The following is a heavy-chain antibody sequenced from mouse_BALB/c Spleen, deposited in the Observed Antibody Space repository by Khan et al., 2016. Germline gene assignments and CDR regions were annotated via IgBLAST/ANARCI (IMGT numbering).Heavy chain of an antibody. CDR2: ISDGGSYT. D-gene: IGHD2-4*01. Sequence: EVELVESGGGLVKPGGSLKLSCAASGFTFSDYYMYWVRQTPEKRLEWVATISDGGSYTYYQDSVKGRFTISRDNAKNNLYLQMSSLKSEDTAMYYCAREGLRREFAYWGQGTLVTVSA. CDR3: AREGLRREFAY. J-gene: IGHJ3*01. CDR1: GFTFSDYY. V-gene: IGHV5-4*02.